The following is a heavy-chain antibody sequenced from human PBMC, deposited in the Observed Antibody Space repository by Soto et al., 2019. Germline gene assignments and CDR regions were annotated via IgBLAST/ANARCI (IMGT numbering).Heavy chain of an antibody. CDR3: ACNWGNSLRNWLAP. CDR1: AGTFPHYA. D-gene: IGHD7-27*01. J-gene: IGHJ5*02. CDR2: IIPVLATT. Sequence: SGKVSCKASAGTFPHYALSWVRQAPGQGLEWMGGIIPVLATTTYAQKFQGRVSISADESTSTAYIELSSLNSEDTAVYYCACNWGNSLRNWLAPWGHGPQVTVSS. V-gene: IGHV1-69*13.